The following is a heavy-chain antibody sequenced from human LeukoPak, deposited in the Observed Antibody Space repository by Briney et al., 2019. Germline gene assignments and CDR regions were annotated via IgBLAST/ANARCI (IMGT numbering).Heavy chain of an antibody. D-gene: IGHD6-13*01. CDR1: GFTVSNNY. Sequence: GGSLRLSCAASGFTVSNNYMIWVRQAPGKGLECVSMINGGGGTDYADSVKGRFTISRDNSKNSMFLQMNSLRLDDTAVYYCAGRRITAAAYDDWGRGTLVSVSS. CDR2: INGGGGT. CDR3: AGRRITAAAYDD. V-gene: IGHV3-66*02. J-gene: IGHJ4*02.